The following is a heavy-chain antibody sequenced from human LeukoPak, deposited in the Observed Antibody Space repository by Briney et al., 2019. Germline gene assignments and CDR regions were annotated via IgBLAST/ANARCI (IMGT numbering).Heavy chain of an antibody. J-gene: IGHJ6*03. V-gene: IGHV4-39*07. Sequence: PSETLSLTCTVSGGSISSSSYYWGWIRQPPGKGLEWIGSIYYSGSTYYNPSLKSRVTISVDTSKNQFSLKLSSVTAADTAVYYCATTTVPYYYYYMDVWGKGTTVTISS. CDR3: ATTTVPYYYYYMDV. CDR2: IYYSGST. D-gene: IGHD3-10*01. CDR1: GGSISSSSYY.